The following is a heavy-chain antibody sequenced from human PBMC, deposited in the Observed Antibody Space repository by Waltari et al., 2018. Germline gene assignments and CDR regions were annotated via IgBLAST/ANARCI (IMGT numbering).Heavy chain of an antibody. CDR1: GGYFSGYY. CDR3: ARRLILGRDFDD. CDR2: ITHSGNT. D-gene: IGHD1-26*01. V-gene: IGHV4-34*01. J-gene: IGHJ4*02. Sequence: QVQLQQWGAGLLKPSETLSLTCAVYGGYFSGYYWSWIRQPPGKGMEWIGEITHSGNTNVNPSLNRRVTISVDTSKNQFSLKLSSGTAADTSVYYCARRLILGRDFDDWGQVTLVTVSS.